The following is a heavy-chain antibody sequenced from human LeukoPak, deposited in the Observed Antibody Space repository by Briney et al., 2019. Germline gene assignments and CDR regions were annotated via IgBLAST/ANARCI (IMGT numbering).Heavy chain of an antibody. J-gene: IGHJ4*02. CDR1: SGYVRSGSYY. D-gene: IGHD3-22*01. CDR3: ARMMFYDGSAAED. V-gene: IGHV4-39*01. CDR2: IFYNGRT. Sequence: PSETLSLTCTVSSGYVRSGSYYWGWIRQPPGKGLEWIGSIFYNGRTHYNPSLKSRVTMSVDTSENQFSLTVSSVTAADTAIYYCARMMFYDGSAAEDWGQGTLVTVSS.